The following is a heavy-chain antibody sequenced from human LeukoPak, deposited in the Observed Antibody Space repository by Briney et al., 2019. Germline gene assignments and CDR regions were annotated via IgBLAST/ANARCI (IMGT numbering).Heavy chain of an antibody. J-gene: IGHJ4*02. CDR3: ARDTYYDSSGYYSLGY. CDR2: IRSSSSYI. Sequence: GGSLRLSCAASGFTFSSYSMNWVRQAPGKGLEWVSSIRSSSSYIYYADSVKGRFTISRDNAKNSLYLQMNSLRAEDTAVYYCARDTYYDSSGYYSLGYWGQGTLVTVSS. D-gene: IGHD3-22*01. V-gene: IGHV3-21*01. CDR1: GFTFSSYS.